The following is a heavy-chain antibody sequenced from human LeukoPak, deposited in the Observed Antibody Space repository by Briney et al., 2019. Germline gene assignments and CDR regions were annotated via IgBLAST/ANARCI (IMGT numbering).Heavy chain of an antibody. CDR1: VGSFSGYY. D-gene: IGHD5-24*01. CDR2: INHSGST. V-gene: IGHV4-34*01. J-gene: IGHJ2*01. CDR3: ARGRRDGYSGPWYFDL. Sequence: SETLSLTCAVFVGSFSGYYWTWIRQPPGKGLEGIGEINHSGSTNYNPSLKSRVTISVDTSKNQFSLKLSSVTAADTAVYYCARGRRDGYSGPWYFDLWGRGTLVTVSS.